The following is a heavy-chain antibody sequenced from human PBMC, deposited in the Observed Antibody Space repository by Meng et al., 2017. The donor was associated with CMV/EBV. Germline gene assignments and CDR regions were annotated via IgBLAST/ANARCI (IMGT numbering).Heavy chain of an antibody. Sequence: ASVKVSCKASGYTFTSYYMHWVRQAPGQGLEWMGIINPSGGSTSYAQKFQGRVTMTRDTSTSTVYMELSSLRSDDTAVYYCARGGNLEWLSNYYYGMDVWGQGTTVTVSS. J-gene: IGHJ6*02. CDR1: GYTFTSYY. CDR3: ARGGNLEWLSNYYYGMDV. V-gene: IGHV1-46*01. CDR2: INPSGGST. D-gene: IGHD3-3*01.